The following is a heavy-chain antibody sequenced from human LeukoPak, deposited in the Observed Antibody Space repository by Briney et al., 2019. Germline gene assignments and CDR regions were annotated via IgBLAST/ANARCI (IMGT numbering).Heavy chain of an antibody. Sequence: GGSLRLSCAASGFTFSDYYMSWIRQAPGKGLEWVSAISGSGGSTYYADSVKGRFTISRDNSKNTLYLQMNSLRAEDTAVYYCAKGTGIVVVPAEYYWGQGTLVTVSS. V-gene: IGHV3-23*01. CDR1: GFTFSDYY. CDR3: AKGTGIVVVPAEYY. J-gene: IGHJ4*02. D-gene: IGHD2-2*01. CDR2: ISGSGGST.